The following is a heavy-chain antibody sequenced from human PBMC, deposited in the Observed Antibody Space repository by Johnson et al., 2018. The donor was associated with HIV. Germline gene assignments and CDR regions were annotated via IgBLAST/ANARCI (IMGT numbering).Heavy chain of an antibody. Sequence: VQLVESGGGLVRPGGSLRLSCAASGFTFGGYCMSWVRQAPGKGLEWVSGIQRTGGRACYADSVRGRFTISRDNARNSLNLQMNSLRAGDTALYYCLKYVLWGWLLFVVDAFDIWGQGTMVTVSS. CDR2: IQRTGGRA. J-gene: IGHJ3*02. CDR1: GFTFGGYC. D-gene: IGHD2-21*02. CDR3: LKYVLWGWLLFVVDAFDI. V-gene: IGHV3-20*04.